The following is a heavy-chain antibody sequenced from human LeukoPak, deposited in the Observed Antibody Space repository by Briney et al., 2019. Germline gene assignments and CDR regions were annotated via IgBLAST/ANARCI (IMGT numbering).Heavy chain of an antibody. J-gene: IGHJ4*02. Sequence: GGSLRLSCAASGFTFSSYSMNWVRQAPGKGLEWVSSISSSSSYIYYADSVKGRFTISRDNAKNSLYLQMNSLRAEDTAVYYCARDSKLRFLEWSTAGYFDYWGQGTLVTVSS. CDR2: ISSSSSYI. CDR1: GFTFSSYS. CDR3: ARDSKLRFLEWSTAGYFDY. V-gene: IGHV3-21*01. D-gene: IGHD3-3*01.